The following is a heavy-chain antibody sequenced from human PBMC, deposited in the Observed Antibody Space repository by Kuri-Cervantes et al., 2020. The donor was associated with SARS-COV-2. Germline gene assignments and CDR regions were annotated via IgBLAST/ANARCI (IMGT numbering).Heavy chain of an antibody. CDR1: ADSISSGYLY. D-gene: IGHD3-22*01. CDR2: IYYTGTT. V-gene: IGHV4-30-4*08. CDR3: AKEYYDCSGYYPMGAFDI. Sequence: SETLSLTCTVSADSISSGYLYWSWIRQPPGKGLEWIGYIYYTGTTYYNTSLRRRVTMSVSTSKNQFSLKLTSVTAAATAVYSCAKEYYDCSGYYPMGAFDIWGQGTMVTVSS. J-gene: IGHJ3*02.